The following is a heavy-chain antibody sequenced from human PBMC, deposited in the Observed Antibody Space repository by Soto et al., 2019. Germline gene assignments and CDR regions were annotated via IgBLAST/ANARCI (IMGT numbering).Heavy chain of an antibody. V-gene: IGHV4-59*08. CDR3: ARTYDGSGPNSGGYSFDI. CDR2: IYYAGST. CDR1: GGSISPYY. D-gene: IGHD3-22*01. J-gene: IGHJ3*02. Sequence: PSETLSLTSTFSGGSISPYYWSWIRQPPGKGLEWVGYIYYAGSTSYNPSLKSRVTISLEASKSQFSLRLTSVTAADTAVYYCARTYDGSGPNSGGYSFDIWGQGTMVT.